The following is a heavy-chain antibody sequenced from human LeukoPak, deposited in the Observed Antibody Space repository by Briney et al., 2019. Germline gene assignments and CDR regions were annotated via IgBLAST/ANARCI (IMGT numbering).Heavy chain of an antibody. CDR1: GGSFSGYY. D-gene: IGHD3-9*01. Sequence: TLSLTCAVYGGSFSGYYWSWIRQHPGKGLEWIGYIYYSGSTYYNPSLKSRVTISVDTSKNQFSLKLSSVTAADTAVYYCARMTTDYDILTGLLGFDYWGQGTLVTVSS. V-gene: IGHV4-31*11. J-gene: IGHJ4*02. CDR2: IYYSGST. CDR3: ARMTTDYDILTGLLGFDY.